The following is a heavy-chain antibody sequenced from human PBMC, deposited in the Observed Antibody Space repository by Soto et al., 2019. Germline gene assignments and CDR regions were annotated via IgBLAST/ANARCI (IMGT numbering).Heavy chain of an antibody. V-gene: IGHV4-39*01. J-gene: IGHJ6*02. CDR2: IYYRGST. CDR1: GGSISSSSYY. Sequence: SETLSLTCTVSGGSISSSSYYWGWIRQPPGKGLEWIGSIYYRGSTYYNPSLKSRVTISVDTSKNHFSLKLSSVTAADTAVYYCARLGRGLLWFGELTPYYYYGMDVWGQGTTVT. D-gene: IGHD3-10*01. CDR3: ARLGRGLLWFGELTPYYYYGMDV.